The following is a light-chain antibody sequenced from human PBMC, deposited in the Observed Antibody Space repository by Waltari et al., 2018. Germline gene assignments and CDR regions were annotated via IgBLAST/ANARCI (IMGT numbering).Light chain of an antibody. CDR1: SSDVGGNDY. Sequence: QSALTQFPSASGSPGQSVTISCTGTSSDVGGNDYISWYQQHPGKAPKVIIYEVSKRPSGVPDRFSGSKSGNTASLTVSGLQAEDEANYYCSSYAGKYVFGGGTKLTVL. CDR2: EVS. CDR3: SSYAGKYV. V-gene: IGLV2-8*01. J-gene: IGLJ3*02.